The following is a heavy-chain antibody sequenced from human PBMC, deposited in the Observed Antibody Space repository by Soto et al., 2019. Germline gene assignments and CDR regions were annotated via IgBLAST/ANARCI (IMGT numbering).Heavy chain of an antibody. J-gene: IGHJ4*02. Sequence: QVRLVQSGIEVKKPGASVKVSCKTSGYTFSTYAISWVRQAPGQGLEWMGWISAYNGITVYAQVFQGRVTMTTNTSKSTAYLELTSLRSAYTAVYYCARSGGGYDNWGQGTLGTVSS. D-gene: IGHD3-3*01. CDR3: ARSGGGYDN. CDR1: GYTFSTYA. V-gene: IGHV1-18*01. CDR2: ISAYNGIT.